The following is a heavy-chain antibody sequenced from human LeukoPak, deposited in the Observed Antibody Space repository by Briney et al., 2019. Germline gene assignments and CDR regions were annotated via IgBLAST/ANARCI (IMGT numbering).Heavy chain of an antibody. CDR3: ASLYSSGWADAFDI. CDR2: ISAYNGNT. V-gene: IGHV1-18*01. D-gene: IGHD6-19*01. Sequence: ASVKVSCXASGYTFTSYGISWVRQARGQGLEWMGWISAYNGNTNYAQKLQGRVTMTTDTSTSTACMELRSLRSDDTAVYYCASLYSSGWADAFDIWGQGTMVTVSS. J-gene: IGHJ3*02. CDR1: GYTFTSYG.